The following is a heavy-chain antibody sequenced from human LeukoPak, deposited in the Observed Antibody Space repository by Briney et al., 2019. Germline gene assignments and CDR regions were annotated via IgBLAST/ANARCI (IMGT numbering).Heavy chain of an antibody. CDR2: IHHNWGT. Sequence: SETLSLTCVVPGGSITVDWWTRVRQPPGMGLEWIGEIHHNWGTNFNPSLKSRVTISQDKSKNHFSLEMTSVTAADTAVYYCARGGSYHWNWWGQGTLVTVSS. D-gene: IGHD3-16*02. CDR1: GGSITVDW. J-gene: IGHJ4*02. CDR3: ARGGSYHWNW. V-gene: IGHV4-4*02.